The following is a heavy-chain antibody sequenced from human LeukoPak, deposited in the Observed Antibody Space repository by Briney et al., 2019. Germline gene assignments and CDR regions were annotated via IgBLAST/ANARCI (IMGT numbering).Heavy chain of an antibody. CDR3: ARQSFGDSEYYFDY. J-gene: IGHJ4*02. CDR1: GGSISSSSYY. CDR2: IYYSGST. D-gene: IGHD3-10*01. V-gene: IGHV4-39*01. Sequence: SETLSLTCTVSGGSISSSSYYWGWIREPPGKGLEWIGSIYYSGSTYYNPSLKSRVTISVDTSKNQFSLKLSSVTAADTAVYYCARQSFGDSEYYFDYWGQGTLVTVSS.